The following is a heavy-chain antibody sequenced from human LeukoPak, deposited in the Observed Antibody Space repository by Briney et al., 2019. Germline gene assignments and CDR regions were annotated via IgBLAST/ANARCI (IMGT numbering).Heavy chain of an antibody. J-gene: IGHJ4*02. CDR3: AKDLDYYFDY. V-gene: IGHV3-30*02. Sequence: GGSLRLSCAASGLTFSSYGMHWVRQAPGKGLEWVAFIRYDGSNKYYADSVKGRFTISRDNSKNTLYLQMNSLRAEDTAVYYCAKDLDYYFDYWGQGTLVTVSS. CDR1: GLTFSSYG. D-gene: IGHD3-3*01. CDR2: IRYDGSNK.